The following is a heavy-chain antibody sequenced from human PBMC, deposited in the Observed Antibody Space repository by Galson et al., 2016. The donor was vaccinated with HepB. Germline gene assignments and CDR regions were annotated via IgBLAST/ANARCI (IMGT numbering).Heavy chain of an antibody. Sequence: SLRLSCAASGFSFDSYGMHWVRQAPGKGLEWVAVISYDEIKTDYADSVKGRFTISRDNSNKTLFLHMESLSPEDTALYFCAKSATEWLHLPRPLDFWGQGALVTVSS. J-gene: IGHJ4*02. D-gene: IGHD3-3*01. CDR2: ISYDEIKT. V-gene: IGHV3-30*18. CDR3: AKSATEWLHLPRPLDF. CDR1: GFSFDSYG.